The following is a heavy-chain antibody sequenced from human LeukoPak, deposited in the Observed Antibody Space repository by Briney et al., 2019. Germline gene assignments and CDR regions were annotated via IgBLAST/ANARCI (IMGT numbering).Heavy chain of an antibody. D-gene: IGHD6-6*01. V-gene: IGHV1-8*01. CDR3: ARAERIAARSWYNWFDP. Sequence: ASVKVSCKASGYSFTSYDINWVRQATGQGLEWMGWMNPNSGNTGYAQKFQGRVTMTRNTSISTAYMELSSLRSEDTAVYYCARAERIAARSWYNWFDPWGQGTLVTVSS. CDR2: MNPNSGNT. J-gene: IGHJ5*02. CDR1: GYSFTSYD.